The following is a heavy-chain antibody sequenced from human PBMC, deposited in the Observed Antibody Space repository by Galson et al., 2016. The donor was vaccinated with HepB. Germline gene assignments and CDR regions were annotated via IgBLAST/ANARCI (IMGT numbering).Heavy chain of an antibody. D-gene: IGHD3-10*01. Sequence: SLRLSCAASGFTFSNYVIHWVRQAPGKGLEWVALIWYDGSNKYYADSVQGRFTISRDNSKNTLYLQMNSLRAEETAVYYCARDRGDDAFDIWGQGTMVTVSS. CDR3: ARDRGDDAFDI. J-gene: IGHJ3*02. CDR2: IWYDGSNK. V-gene: IGHV3-33*01. CDR1: GFTFSNYV.